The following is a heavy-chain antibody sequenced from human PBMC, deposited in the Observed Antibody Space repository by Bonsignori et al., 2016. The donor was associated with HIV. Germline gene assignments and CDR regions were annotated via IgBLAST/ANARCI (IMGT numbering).Heavy chain of an antibody. V-gene: IGHV3-74*01. CDR3: ARCVGGDCYSGGY. J-gene: IGHJ4*02. Sequence: EVQLVESGGGLVQPGGSLRLSCAASGFTFSNYWMHWVRQAPGKGPVCVSRVNGDGTTTTYADSVRGRLTISRDNTKNTLYLQMNSLRAEDTAVYYCARCVGGDCYSGGYWGQGTLVTV. D-gene: IGHD2-21*02. CDR1: GFTFSNYW. CDR2: VNGDGTTT.